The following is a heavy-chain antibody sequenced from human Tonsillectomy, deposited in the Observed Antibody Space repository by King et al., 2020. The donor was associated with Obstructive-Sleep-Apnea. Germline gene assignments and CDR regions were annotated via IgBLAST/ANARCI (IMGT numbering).Heavy chain of an antibody. Sequence: FTLKESGPTLVKPTQTLTLTCTVSGFSLSTRGVGVGWIRQTPGKALEWLALIYWDDDKRYRPSLKSRLTITKDTSKNQVVLTLTNMDPADTATYYCAHRGFQFGELSPTNFDYWGQGTLVTVSS. D-gene: IGHD3-10*01. J-gene: IGHJ4*02. CDR2: IYWDDDK. V-gene: IGHV2-5*02. CDR1: GFSLSTRGVG. CDR3: AHRGFQFGELSPTNFDY.